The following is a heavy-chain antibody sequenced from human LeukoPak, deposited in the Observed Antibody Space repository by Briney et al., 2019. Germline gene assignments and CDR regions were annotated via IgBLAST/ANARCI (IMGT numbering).Heavy chain of an antibody. V-gene: IGHV3-15*01. D-gene: IGHD2-8*01. J-gene: IGHJ4*02. CDR3: TTDRPRCTNGVCYLGYYFDY. Sequence: GRSLRLSCAASGFTFSNAWMSWVRQAPGKGLEWVGRIKSKTDSGTADYAAPVKGRFTISRDVSKNTLYLQMNSLKTEDTAVYYCTTDRPRCTNGVCYLGYYFDYWGQGTLVTVSS. CDR1: GFTFSNAW. CDR2: IKSKTDSGTA.